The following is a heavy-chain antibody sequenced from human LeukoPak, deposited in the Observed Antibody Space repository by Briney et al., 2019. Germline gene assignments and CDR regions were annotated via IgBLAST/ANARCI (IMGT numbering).Heavy chain of an antibody. D-gene: IGHD6-19*01. CDR3: AREDPYSSGWYGSDRDY. CDR1: GFTFSSYS. V-gene: IGHV3-21*01. CDR2: ISSSSSYI. J-gene: IGHJ4*02. Sequence: PGGSLRLSCAASGFTFSSYSMNWVRQAPGKGLEWVSSISSSSSYIYYADSVKGRFTISRDNAKNSLYLQMNSLRAEDTAVYYCAREDPYSSGWYGSDRDYWGQGTLVTVSS.